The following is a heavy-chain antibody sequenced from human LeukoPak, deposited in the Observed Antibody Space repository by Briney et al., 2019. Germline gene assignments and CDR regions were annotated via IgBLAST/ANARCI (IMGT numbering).Heavy chain of an antibody. V-gene: IGHV3-23*01. CDR3: AREVTGYYDSSGYSFPYYFDY. CDR1: GFTFSNYA. Sequence: GGSLRLSCAASGFTFSNYAMSWVRQAPGKGLEWVSAITGSGGSTYYADSVKGRFTISRDNAKNSLYLQMNSLRAEDTAVYYCAREVTGYYDSSGYSFPYYFDYWGQGTLVTVSS. D-gene: IGHD3-22*01. CDR2: ITGSGGST. J-gene: IGHJ4*02.